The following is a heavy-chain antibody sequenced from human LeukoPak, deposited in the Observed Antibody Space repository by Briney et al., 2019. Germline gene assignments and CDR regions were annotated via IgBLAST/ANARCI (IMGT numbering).Heavy chain of an antibody. J-gene: IGHJ6*03. D-gene: IGHD3-3*01. V-gene: IGHV4-61*02. CDR2: IYTSGST. CDR3: ARNDFWSGYRYYYMDV. Sequence: PSQTLSLTCTVSGDSISSGSYHWSWIRQPAGKGLEWIGRIYTSGSTNYNPSLKSRVTISVDTSKNQFSLKLSSVTAADTAVYYCARNDFWSGYRYYYMDVWGKGTTVTVSS. CDR1: GDSISSGSYH.